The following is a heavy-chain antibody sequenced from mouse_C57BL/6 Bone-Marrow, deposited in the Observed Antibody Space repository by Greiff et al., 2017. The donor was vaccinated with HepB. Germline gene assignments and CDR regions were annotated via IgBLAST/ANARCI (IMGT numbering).Heavy chain of an antibody. Sequence: QVQLQQPGAELVMPGASVKLSCKASGYTFTSYWMHWVKRRPGQGLEWIGEIDPSDSYTNYNQKFKGKSTLTVDKSSSTAYMQLSSLTSEDSAVYYCARDGYYVNYAMDYWGQGTSVTVSS. V-gene: IGHV1-69*01. CDR1: GYTFTSYW. D-gene: IGHD2-3*01. J-gene: IGHJ4*01. CDR3: ARDGYYVNYAMDY. CDR2: IDPSDSYT.